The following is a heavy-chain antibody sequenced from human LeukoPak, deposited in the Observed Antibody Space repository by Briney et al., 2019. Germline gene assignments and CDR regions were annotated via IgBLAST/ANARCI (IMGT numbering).Heavy chain of an antibody. CDR1: GFTFSSYS. Sequence: GGSLRLSCAASGFTFSSYSMNWVRQAPGKGLERVSYISSSSTTIYYADSVKGRFTISRDNAKNSLYLQMNSLRAEDTAVYYCARYYSHTSDWSEGGLDQWGQGTLVTVSS. V-gene: IGHV3-48*04. J-gene: IGHJ4*02. CDR2: ISSSSTTI. CDR3: ARYYSHTSDWSEGGLDQ. D-gene: IGHD6-19*01.